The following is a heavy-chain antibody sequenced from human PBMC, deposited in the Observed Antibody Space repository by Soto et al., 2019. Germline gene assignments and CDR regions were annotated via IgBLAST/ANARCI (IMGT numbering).Heavy chain of an antibody. CDR1: GFTFSSFG. J-gene: IGHJ4*02. CDR2: ISGGGDGT. D-gene: IGHD6-25*01. CDR3: AKGAALEY. V-gene: IGHV3-23*01. Sequence: GSLRLSCAASGFTFSSFGMSWVRQAPGKGPEWVSAISGGGDGTFYPDSVKGRFTISRDNSKNTLYLQMNSLRAEDTAVYYCAKGAALEYWGQGTLVTVSS.